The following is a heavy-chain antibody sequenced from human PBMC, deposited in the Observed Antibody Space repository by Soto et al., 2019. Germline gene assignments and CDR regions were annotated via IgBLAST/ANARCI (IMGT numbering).Heavy chain of an antibody. CDR2: INPSGGTT. CDR3: ATVKTIMFTGVQYYFDY. D-gene: IGHD3-16*01. J-gene: IGHJ4*02. V-gene: IGHV1-46*01. Sequence: ASVKVSCKASGYTFANYHMHWGRQAPGQGLEWMGIINPSGGTTTYAEKFQGRVTMTRDTSTTTVYMELSSLRSGDTAVYYCATVKTIMFTGVQYYFDYWGQGTLVTVSS. CDR1: GYTFANYH.